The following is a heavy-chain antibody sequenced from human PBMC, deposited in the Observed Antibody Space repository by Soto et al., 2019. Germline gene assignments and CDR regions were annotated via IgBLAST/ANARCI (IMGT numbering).Heavy chain of an antibody. D-gene: IGHD5-18*01. CDR3: ARDAGYSYGTQFDY. CDR2: INWNGGST. CDR1: GFTFDDYG. J-gene: IGHJ4*02. V-gene: IGHV3-20*04. Sequence: EVQLVESGGGVVRPGGSLRLSCAASGFTFDDYGMSWARQAPGKGLELVSGINWNGGSTGYADSVKGRFAISRDNAKNSLYLQMNSLRAEDTALYYCARDAGYSYGTQFDYWGQGTLVTVSS.